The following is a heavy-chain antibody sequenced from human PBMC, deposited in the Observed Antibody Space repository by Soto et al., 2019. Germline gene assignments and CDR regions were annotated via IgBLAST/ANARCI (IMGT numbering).Heavy chain of an antibody. CDR1: GYTFTSYG. V-gene: IGHV1-18*01. J-gene: IGHJ4*02. CDR3: ARVLSKGWLLLRSDY. CDR2: ISAYNGNT. Sequence: GASVKVSCKASGYTFTSYGISWVRQAPGQGLEWMGWISAYNGNTNYAQKLQGRVTMTTDTSTSTAYMELRSLRSDDTAVYYCARVLSKGWLLLRSDYWGQGTLVTVSS. D-gene: IGHD3-22*01.